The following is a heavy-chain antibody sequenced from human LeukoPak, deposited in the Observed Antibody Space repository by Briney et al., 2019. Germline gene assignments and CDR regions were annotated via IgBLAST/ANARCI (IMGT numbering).Heavy chain of an antibody. CDR1: GYTFTSYG. Sequence: ASVKVSCKASGYTFTSYGISWVRQAPGQGLEWMGWISAYNGNTNYAQKLQGRVTMTTDTSTSTAYMELRSLRSDDTAVYYCASPSKRGLAYCGGDCSGPLDAFDIWGQGTMVTVSS. CDR2: ISAYNGNT. V-gene: IGHV1-18*01. D-gene: IGHD2-21*02. CDR3: ASPSKRGLAYCGGDCSGPLDAFDI. J-gene: IGHJ3*02.